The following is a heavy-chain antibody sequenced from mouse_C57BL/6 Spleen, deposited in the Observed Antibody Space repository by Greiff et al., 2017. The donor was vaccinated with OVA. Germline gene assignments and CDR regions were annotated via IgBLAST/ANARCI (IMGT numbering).Heavy chain of an antibody. CDR2: INPNNGGT. CDR3: ARESMSSKKDYAMDY. CDR1: GYTFTDYY. D-gene: IGHD1-1*01. J-gene: IGHJ4*01. Sequence: VQLQQSGPELVKPGASVKISCKASGYTFTDYYMNWVKQSHGKSLEWIGDINPNNGGTSYNQKFKGKATLTVDKSSSTAYMELRSLTSEDSAVYYCARESMSSKKDYAMDYWGQGTSVTVSS. V-gene: IGHV1-26*01.